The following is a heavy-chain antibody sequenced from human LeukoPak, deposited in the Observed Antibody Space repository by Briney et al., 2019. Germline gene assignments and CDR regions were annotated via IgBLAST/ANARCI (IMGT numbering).Heavy chain of an antibody. CDR2: IIPIFGTA. D-gene: IGHD6-13*01. CDR1: GGTFSSYA. J-gene: IGHJ5*02. Sequence: SVKVSCKASGGTFSSYAISWVRQAPGQGLEWMGGIIPIFGTANYAQKFQVRVTITADESTSTAYMELSSLRSEDTAVYYCATAAGRGEVWFDPWGQGTLVTVSS. V-gene: IGHV1-69*13. CDR3: ATAAGRGEVWFDP.